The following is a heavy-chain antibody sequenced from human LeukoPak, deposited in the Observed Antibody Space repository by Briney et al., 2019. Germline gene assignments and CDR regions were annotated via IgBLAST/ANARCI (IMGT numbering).Heavy chain of an antibody. CDR1: GFTFSDYY. D-gene: IGHD3-10*01. Sequence: GGSLRLSCTASGFTFSDYYMGWIRQAPGKGLEWLSYMSGSGVLIHYADSVKGRFTISRDNAKRSLHLQMNSLRVEDTAVYYCARECPKTGGGFDYWGQGTLVTVSS. J-gene: IGHJ4*02. V-gene: IGHV3-11*01. CDR2: MSGSGVLI. CDR3: ARECPKTGGGFDY.